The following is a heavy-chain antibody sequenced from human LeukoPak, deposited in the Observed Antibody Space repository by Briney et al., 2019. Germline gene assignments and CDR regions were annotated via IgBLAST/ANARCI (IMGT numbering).Heavy chain of an antibody. Sequence: PGGSLRLSCAASGFTFSSYAMHWVRQAPGKGLEWVAVISYDGSNKYYADSVKGRFTISRDNSKNTLYLQMNSLRAEDTAVYYCARVASRTTLRNRFDYWGQGTLVTVSS. CDR3: ARVASRTTLRNRFDY. V-gene: IGHV3-30-3*01. D-gene: IGHD1-7*01. J-gene: IGHJ4*02. CDR1: GFTFSSYA. CDR2: ISYDGSNK.